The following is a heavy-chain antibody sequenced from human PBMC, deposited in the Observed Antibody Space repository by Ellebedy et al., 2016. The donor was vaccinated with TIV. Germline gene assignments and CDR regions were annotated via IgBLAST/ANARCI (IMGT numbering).Heavy chain of an antibody. J-gene: IGHJ4*02. CDR2: IWYDGSNK. CDR3: ANGWKMATIYY. V-gene: IGHV3-30*02. CDR1: GFIFSNYG. Sequence: GESLKISXAASGFIFSNYGMHWVRQAPGKGLEWAAVIWYDGSNKYYADSVKGRFTISRDNSKNTLYLQMNSLRAEDTAVYYCANGWKMATIYYWGQGTLVTVSS. D-gene: IGHD5-24*01.